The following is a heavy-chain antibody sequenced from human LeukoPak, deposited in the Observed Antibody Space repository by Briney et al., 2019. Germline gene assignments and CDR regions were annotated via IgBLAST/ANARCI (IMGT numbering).Heavy chain of an antibody. Sequence: GASVKVSCKASGYTFTSYDINWVRQATGQGLEWMGWMNPNSGNTGYAQKFQGRVTITRNTSISTAYMELSSLRSEDTAVYYCARGGSDGYDYYYYYMDVWGKGTTVTVSS. D-gene: IGHD5-24*01. CDR1: GYTFTSYD. CDR2: MNPNSGNT. CDR3: ARGGSDGYDYYYYYMDV. V-gene: IGHV1-8*03. J-gene: IGHJ6*03.